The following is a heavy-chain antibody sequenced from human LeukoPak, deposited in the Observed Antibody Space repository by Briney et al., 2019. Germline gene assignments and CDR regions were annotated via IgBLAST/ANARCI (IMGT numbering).Heavy chain of an antibody. Sequence: PGGSLRPSCAASGFSFSTYGMHWVRQAPGKGLEWVAYIRYDGSQKYYVDSVKGRFTISRDNSKNTMSLQMNSLRDEDTAVYYCAAIAVAGLYWGQGTLVTVSS. CDR2: IRYDGSQK. J-gene: IGHJ4*02. CDR3: AAIAVAGLY. D-gene: IGHD6-13*01. V-gene: IGHV3-30*02. CDR1: GFSFSTYG.